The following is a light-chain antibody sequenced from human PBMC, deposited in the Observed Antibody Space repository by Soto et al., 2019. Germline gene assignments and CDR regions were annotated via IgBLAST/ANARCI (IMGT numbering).Light chain of an antibody. Sequence: QSVLTQPPSASGTPGQRVTISCSGSNSNIGSNTVNWYQQLPGTAPKLLIYYDNLRPSGVPDRISGSKSGTSASLAISGLQSDDEADYYCQTADTSLSVVFGGGTKLTVL. CDR3: QTADTSLSVV. CDR2: YDN. V-gene: IGLV1-44*01. J-gene: IGLJ2*01. CDR1: NSNIGSNT.